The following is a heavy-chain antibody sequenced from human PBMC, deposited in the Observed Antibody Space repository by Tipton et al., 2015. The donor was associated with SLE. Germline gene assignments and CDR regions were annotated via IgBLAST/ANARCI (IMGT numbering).Heavy chain of an antibody. J-gene: IGHJ4*01. Sequence: TLSLTCAVYGGSFSGYYWSWIRQPPGKGLEWIGESNPSGSTNYNPSLKSRVTISVDTSKNQLSLKLTYVTAADTSVYYCARGAKERITLVRVRPYYFDYWGQGSLVTVSS. CDR1: GGSFSGYY. CDR2: SNPSGST. D-gene: IGHD3-10*01. V-gene: IGHV4-34*01. CDR3: ARGAKERITLVRVRPYYFDY.